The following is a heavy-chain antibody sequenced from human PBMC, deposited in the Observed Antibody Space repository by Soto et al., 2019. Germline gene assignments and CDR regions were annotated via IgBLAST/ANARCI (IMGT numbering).Heavy chain of an antibody. V-gene: IGHV3-66*01. D-gene: IGHD3-3*01. CDR1: GFSVSSNY. CDR3: ERDEWSLY. J-gene: IGHJ1*01. Sequence: EVQLVESGGGLVQPGGSLRLSCAVSGFSVSSNYMNWVRQAPGKGLEWVSIIRNGGETYYADSVKGRFNVSRDNSKNTVFLQLNSLRAEDTAVYYCERDEWSLYWGKGTLVIVSS. CDR2: IRNGGET.